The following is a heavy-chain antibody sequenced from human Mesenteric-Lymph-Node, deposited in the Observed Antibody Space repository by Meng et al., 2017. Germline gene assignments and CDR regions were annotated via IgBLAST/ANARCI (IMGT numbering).Heavy chain of an antibody. CDR1: GDSLSSLSW. D-gene: IGHD6-13*01. Sequence: QEHDLELGPGLVRPSETLSRSGICSGDSLSSLSWCTWVRLPPGKVLGLIGGIYHSRSTNYTPSLKGRGTISIDKSKNQFSLKLSTVTAADTAVYYCARVAAAGNDWFDPWGQGTLVTVSS. CDR2: IYHSRST. V-gene: IGHV4/OR15-8*01. J-gene: IGHJ5*02. CDR3: ARVAAAGNDWFDP.